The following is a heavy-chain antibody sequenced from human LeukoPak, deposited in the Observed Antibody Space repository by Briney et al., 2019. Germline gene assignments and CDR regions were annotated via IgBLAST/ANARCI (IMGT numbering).Heavy chain of an antibody. CDR2: IYYSGST. Sequence: SETLSLTCTVSGGSISSSSYYWGWFRQPPGKGLEWIGSIYYSGSTYYNPSLRSRVTISVDTSKNQFSLKLSSVTAADTAVYYCARDPLGAFDIWGQGTMVTVSS. V-gene: IGHV4-39*07. CDR3: ARDPLGAFDI. J-gene: IGHJ3*02. CDR1: GGSISSSSYY.